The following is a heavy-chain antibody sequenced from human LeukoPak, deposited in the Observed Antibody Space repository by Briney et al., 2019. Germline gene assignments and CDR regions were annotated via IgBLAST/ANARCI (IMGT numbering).Heavy chain of an antibody. CDR2: LSKSGNT. V-gene: IGHV4-59*01. CDR1: GGSIGSCY. Sequence: SETLSLTCTVSGGSIGSCYWSWIRLPPGKGLEWIGYLSKSGNTNYSPSLKSRVTIFGDTSKNQFFLKLSSVTAADTAVYYCARARYVNSFYAFDIWGQGTLVTVSS. D-gene: IGHD3-9*01. J-gene: IGHJ3*02. CDR3: ARARYVNSFYAFDI.